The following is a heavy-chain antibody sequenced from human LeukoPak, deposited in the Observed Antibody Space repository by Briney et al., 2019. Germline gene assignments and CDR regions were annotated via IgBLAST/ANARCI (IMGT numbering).Heavy chain of an antibody. D-gene: IGHD6-13*01. Sequence: ASVKVSCKASGGTFGSYAISWVRQAPGQGLEWMGRIIPILGIANYAQKFQGRVTITADKSTSTAYMELSSLRSEDTAVYYCARDAIAAAGTTRYYYYGMDVWGQGTTVTVSS. CDR2: IIPILGIA. CDR1: GGTFGSYA. CDR3: ARDAIAAAGTTRYYYYGMDV. J-gene: IGHJ6*02. V-gene: IGHV1-69*04.